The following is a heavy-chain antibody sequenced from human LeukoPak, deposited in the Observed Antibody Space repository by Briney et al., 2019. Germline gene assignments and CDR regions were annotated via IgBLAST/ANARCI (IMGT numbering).Heavy chain of an antibody. V-gene: IGHV4-4*02. J-gene: IGHJ5*02. CDR2: IYHSGST. D-gene: IGHD6-13*01. Sequence: SETLSLTCAVSGGSISSSNWWSWVRQPPGKGLEWIGEIYHSGSTNYNPSLKSRVTISVDKSKNQFSLKLSSVTAADTAVYYCARYPSIEAAGGWFDPWCQGTLVTVPS. CDR3: ARYPSIEAAGGWFDP. CDR1: GGSISSSNW.